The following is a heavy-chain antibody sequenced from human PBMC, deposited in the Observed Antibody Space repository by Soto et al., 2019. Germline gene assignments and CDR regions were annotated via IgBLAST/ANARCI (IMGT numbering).Heavy chain of an antibody. D-gene: IGHD3-16*02. CDR2: VKQDGREE. Sequence: EVQLVESGGGLVQPGGSLGLSCVASGFTFSVYWMPWVRQAPGKGLEWVANVKQDGREENYVDSVKGRFTISRDNAKNSVYLQMTSLRAEDTALYYCARGVFPTWGSYPLDYWGQGTLVTVSS. V-gene: IGHV3-7*04. J-gene: IGHJ4*02. CDR3: ARGVFPTWGSYPLDY. CDR1: GFTFSVYW.